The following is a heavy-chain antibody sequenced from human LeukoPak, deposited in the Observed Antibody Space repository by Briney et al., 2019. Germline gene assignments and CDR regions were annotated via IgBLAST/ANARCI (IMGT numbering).Heavy chain of an antibody. CDR3: ALLSDCIGYCSRPDY. V-gene: IGHV1-69*05. Sequence: EASVKASCKASGGTFSSYAISWVRQAPGQGLEWMGGIIPIFGTANYAQKFQGRVTITTDESTSTAYMELSSLRSEDTAVYYCALLSDCIGYCSRPDYWGQGTLVTVSS. CDR1: GGTFSSYA. J-gene: IGHJ4*02. CDR2: IIPIFGTA. D-gene: IGHD2-2*01.